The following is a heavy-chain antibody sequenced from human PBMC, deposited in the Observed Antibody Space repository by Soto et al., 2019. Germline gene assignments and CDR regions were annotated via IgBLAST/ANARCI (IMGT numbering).Heavy chain of an antibody. CDR1: GGTFSSYT. CDR2: IIPILGIA. J-gene: IGHJ6*02. D-gene: IGHD3-22*01. Sequence: SVKVSCKASGGTFSSYTISWVRQAPGQGLEWMGRIIPILGIANYAQKFQGRVTITADKSTSTAYMELSSLRSDDTAVYYCARELNQYYDSSGYSQLNYYYYGMDVWGQGTTVTVSS. CDR3: ARELNQYYDSSGYSQLNYYYYGMDV. V-gene: IGHV1-69*04.